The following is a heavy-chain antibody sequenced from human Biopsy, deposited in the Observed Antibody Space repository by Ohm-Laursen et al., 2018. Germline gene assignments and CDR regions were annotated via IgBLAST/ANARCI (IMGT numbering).Heavy chain of an antibody. D-gene: IGHD2-2*01. J-gene: IGHJ4*02. CDR2: ISPYNDKT. Sequence: ASVTASCKASGSTFTSYDIGCARQAPGQGLEWMGWISPYNDKTSYPPKLQDRVIMTADTSTHTAHMELRSLRSDDMAVYYWARVFCTSSTCYGLLDNWGQGTVVTVSS. V-gene: IGHV1-18*03. CDR3: ARVFCTSSTCYGLLDN. CDR1: GSTFTSYD.